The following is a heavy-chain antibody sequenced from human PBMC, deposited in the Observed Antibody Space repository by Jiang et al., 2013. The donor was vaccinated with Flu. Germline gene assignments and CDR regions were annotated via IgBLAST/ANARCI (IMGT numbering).Heavy chain of an antibody. CDR1: DVSISSHY. Sequence: ETLSLTCTVSDVSISSHYWSWIRQPAGKRLEWIGRVHSSGSNNYNPSLKSRVTMSVDTARNQFSLNLSSVTAADTAVYYCARGVFFAGSGDDYFDHWGQGTLVTVSS. V-gene: IGHV4-4*07. CDR3: ARGVFFAGSGDDYFDH. D-gene: IGHD3-10*01. J-gene: IGHJ4*02. CDR2: VHSSGSN.